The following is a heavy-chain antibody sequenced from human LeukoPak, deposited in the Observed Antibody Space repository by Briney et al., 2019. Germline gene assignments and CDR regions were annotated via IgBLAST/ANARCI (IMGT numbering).Heavy chain of an antibody. Sequence: SETLSLTCTVSGGSISSGCYDWGWIRQHPGKGLGWIGYIYYSGSTNNTPSLISRVTISVDTTKNQFALRLSSVIAADTAVYYCARHRGLGLDYWGQGTLVTVSS. CDR2: IYYSGST. J-gene: IGHJ4*02. V-gene: IGHV4-61*05. CDR3: ARHRGLGLDY. D-gene: IGHD3-10*01. CDR1: GGSISSGCYD.